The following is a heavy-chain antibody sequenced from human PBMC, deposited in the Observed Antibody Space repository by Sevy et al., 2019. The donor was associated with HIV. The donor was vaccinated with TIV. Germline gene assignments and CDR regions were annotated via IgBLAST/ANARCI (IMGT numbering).Heavy chain of an antibody. D-gene: IGHD5-12*01. CDR2: ISYDGSNK. Sequence: GGCLRLSCAASGFTFSSYAMHWVRQAPGKGLEWVAVISYDGSNKYYADSVKGRFTISRDNSKNTLYLQMNSLRAEDTAVYYCARGYSGYGYYFDYWGQGTLVTVSS. J-gene: IGHJ4*02. CDR1: GFTFSSYA. CDR3: ARGYSGYGYYFDY. V-gene: IGHV3-30-3*01.